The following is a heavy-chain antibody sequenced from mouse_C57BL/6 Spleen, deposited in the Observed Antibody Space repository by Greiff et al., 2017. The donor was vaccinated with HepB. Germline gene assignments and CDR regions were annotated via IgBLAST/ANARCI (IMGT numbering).Heavy chain of an antibody. CDR1: GYTFTDYN. CDR2: INPNNGGT. Sequence: VQLQQSGPELVKPGASVKIPCKASGYTFTDYNMDWVKQSHGKSLEWIGDINPNNGGTIYNQKFKGKATLTVDKSSSTAYMELRSLTSEDTAVYYCARLDSSGYVPDYWGQGTTLTVSS. J-gene: IGHJ2*01. V-gene: IGHV1-18*01. D-gene: IGHD3-2*02. CDR3: ARLDSSGYVPDY.